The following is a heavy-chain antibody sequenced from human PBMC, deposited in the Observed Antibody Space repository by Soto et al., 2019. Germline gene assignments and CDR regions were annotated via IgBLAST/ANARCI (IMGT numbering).Heavy chain of an antibody. CDR1: GGSISSYY. CDR2: IYYSGST. J-gene: IGHJ5*02. Sequence: SETLSLTCTVSGGSISSYYWSWIRQPPGKGLEWIGYIYYSGSTNYNPSLKSRVTISVDTSKNQFSLQLSSVTAADTAVYYCATTPGLAVAATNWLDPWGRGTLVTVSS. V-gene: IGHV4-59*01. D-gene: IGHD6-19*01. CDR3: ATTPGLAVAATNWLDP.